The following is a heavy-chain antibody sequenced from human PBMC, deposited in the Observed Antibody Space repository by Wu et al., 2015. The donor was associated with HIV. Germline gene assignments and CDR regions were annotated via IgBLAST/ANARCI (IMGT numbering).Heavy chain of an antibody. CDR2: INPNNDAT. J-gene: IGHJ6*03. CDR1: GHTFIGYY. V-gene: IGHV1-2*02. CDR3: ASGTSRFFPHYYYYMDV. Sequence: QVQLEQSGAEVKKPGASVKVSCKASGHTFIGYYLHWVRQAPGQGLEWMGWINPNNDATNYAQKFQGRVTMTRDTSITTAYMELRRLRSDDTAMYYCASGTSRFFPHYYYYMDVWGKGTTVTVSS. D-gene: IGHD3-3*01.